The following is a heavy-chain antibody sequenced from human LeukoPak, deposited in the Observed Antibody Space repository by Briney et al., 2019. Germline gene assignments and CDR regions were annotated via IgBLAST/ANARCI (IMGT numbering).Heavy chain of an antibody. D-gene: IGHD3-9*01. CDR2: ISSSSSYI. CDR1: GFTFSSYS. J-gene: IGHJ4*02. CDR3: ARRPNYDILTGYSFDH. Sequence: GGSLRLSCAASGFTFSSYSMNWVRQAPGKGLEWVSSISSSSSYIYYADSVKGRFTISRDNAKNSLYLQMNSLRAEDTAVYYCARRPNYDILTGYSFDHWGQGTLVTVSS. V-gene: IGHV3-21*01.